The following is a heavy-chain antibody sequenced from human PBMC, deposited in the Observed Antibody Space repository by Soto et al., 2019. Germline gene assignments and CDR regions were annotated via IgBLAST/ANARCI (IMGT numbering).Heavy chain of an antibody. J-gene: IGHJ6*02. CDR2: ISSSSSYI. CDR3: ARDRYSSSRKIGRTVYYYYGMDV. V-gene: IGHV3-21*01. CDR1: GFTFSSYS. D-gene: IGHD6-13*01. Sequence: EVQLVESGGGLVKPGGSLRLSCAASGFTFSSYSMNWVRQAPGKGLEWVSYISSSSSYIYYADSVKGRFTISRDNAKNSLYLQMNSLRAEDTAVYYCARDRYSSSRKIGRTVYYYYGMDVWGQGTTVTVSS.